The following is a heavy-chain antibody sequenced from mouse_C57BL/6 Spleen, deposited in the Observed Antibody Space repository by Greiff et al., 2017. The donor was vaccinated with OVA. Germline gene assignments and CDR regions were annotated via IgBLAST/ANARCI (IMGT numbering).Heavy chain of an antibody. V-gene: IGHV3-6*01. CDR1: GYSITSGYY. Sequence: EVQLQQSGPGLVKPSQSLSLTCSVTGYSITSGYYWNWIRQFPGNKLEWMGYISYDGSNNYNPSLKNRTSLTRDTSKNQFFLKLNSVTTEDTAAYYCAGDGGYDVGDYAMDYWGQGTSVTVSS. CDR3: AGDGGYDVGDYAMDY. D-gene: IGHD2-2*01. CDR2: ISYDGSN. J-gene: IGHJ4*01.